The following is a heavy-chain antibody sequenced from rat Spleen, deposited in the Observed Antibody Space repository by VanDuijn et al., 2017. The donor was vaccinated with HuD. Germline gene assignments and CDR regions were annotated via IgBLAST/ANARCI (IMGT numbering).Heavy chain of an antibody. J-gene: IGHJ2*01. CDR3: ARQVYVYYGLLPPFDY. CDR1: GFTFSDYY. CDR2: ISYEGSST. D-gene: IGHD1-6*01. V-gene: IGHV5-22*01. Sequence: EVQLVESGGGLVQPGRSLKLSCAASGFTFSDYYMAWVRQAPKKGLEWVASISYEGSSTYYGDSVKGRFTISRDNAKSTLYLQMNSLRSEDTATDYCARQVYVYYGLLPPFDYWGQGVMVTVSS.